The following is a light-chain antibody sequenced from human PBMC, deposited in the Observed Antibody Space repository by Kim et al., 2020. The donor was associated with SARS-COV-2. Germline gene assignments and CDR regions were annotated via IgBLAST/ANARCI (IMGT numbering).Light chain of an antibody. CDR2: EVT. Sequence: QSVLTQPASVSGSPGQSITISCTGTSSDVGSYNLVSWYQQHPDKAPKLMIYEVTKRPSGVSNRFSGSKSGNTASLTISGLQAEDEADYYCCSYAGSNYLVFGGGTQLTVL. CDR3: CSYAGSNYLV. CDR1: SSDVGSYNL. V-gene: IGLV2-23*02. J-gene: IGLJ3*02.